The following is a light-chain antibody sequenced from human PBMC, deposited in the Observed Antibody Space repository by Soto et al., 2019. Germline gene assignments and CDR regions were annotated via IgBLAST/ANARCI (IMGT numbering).Light chain of an antibody. CDR3: QHYGSSPANT. J-gene: IGKJ2*01. V-gene: IGKV3-20*01. Sequence: EIVLTQSPGTLSLSPGERATLSCRASQSVSSSYLAWYQKKPGQAPRLLIYGASSRATGIPDRFSGSGSGTDFTLTISRLEAEDFAVYYCQHYGSSPANTFGQGTKLEIK. CDR1: QSVSSSY. CDR2: GAS.